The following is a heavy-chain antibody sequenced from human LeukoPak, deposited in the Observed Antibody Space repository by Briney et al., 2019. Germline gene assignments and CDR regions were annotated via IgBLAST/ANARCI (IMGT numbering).Heavy chain of an antibody. Sequence: GGSLRLSCAASGFTVSSNYMSWVRQAPGKGLEWVSVIYSGGSTYYADSVKGRFTISRDNSKNTLYLQMNSLRAEDTAVYYCARDQDGEYYFDYWGQGTLVTVSS. D-gene: IGHD3-10*01. CDR3: ARDQDGEYYFDY. V-gene: IGHV3-53*01. CDR1: GFTVSSNY. CDR2: IYSGGST. J-gene: IGHJ4*02.